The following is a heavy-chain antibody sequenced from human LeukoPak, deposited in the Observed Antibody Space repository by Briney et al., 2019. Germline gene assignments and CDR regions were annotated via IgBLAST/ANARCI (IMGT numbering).Heavy chain of an antibody. J-gene: IGHJ6*02. Sequence: ASVKVSCKASGYTFTGYYMHWVRQAPGQGLEWMGWINPNSGGTNYAQKFQGRGTMTRDTSISTAYMELSRLRSDDTAVYYCAGGPNTMVRGVSISYYYYYGMDVWGQGTTVTVSS. CDR2: INPNSGGT. D-gene: IGHD3-10*01. CDR3: AGGPNTMVRGVSISYYYYYGMDV. CDR1: GYTFTGYY. V-gene: IGHV1-2*02.